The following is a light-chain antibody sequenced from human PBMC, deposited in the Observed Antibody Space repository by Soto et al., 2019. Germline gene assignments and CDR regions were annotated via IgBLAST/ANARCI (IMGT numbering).Light chain of an antibody. CDR3: QEYGSSPGVT. CDR2: GAS. Sequence: IVLTQSPGTLSLSPGERATLSWWAIQTVTSNYLAWYQQKPGQAPRLLIFGASIRVTGIPDRFIGSGSGTDFTLTISRLEPEDFAVYYCQEYGSSPGVTFGQGTRLEIK. CDR1: QTVTSNY. V-gene: IGKV3-20*01. J-gene: IGKJ5*01.